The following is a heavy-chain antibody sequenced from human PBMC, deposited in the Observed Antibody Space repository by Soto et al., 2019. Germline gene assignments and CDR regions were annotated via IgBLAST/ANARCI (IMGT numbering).Heavy chain of an antibody. CDR3: ARAEAKTSIAAPPPS. J-gene: IGHJ4*02. Sequence: PGGSLRLSCAASGFTFSDYYMSWIRQAPGKGLEWVSYISSSGSTIYYADSVKGRFTISRDNAKNSLYLQMNSLRAEDTAVYYCARAEAKTSIAAPPPSWGQGTLVTVSS. V-gene: IGHV3-11*01. CDR1: GFTFSDYY. CDR2: ISSSGSTI. D-gene: IGHD6-6*01.